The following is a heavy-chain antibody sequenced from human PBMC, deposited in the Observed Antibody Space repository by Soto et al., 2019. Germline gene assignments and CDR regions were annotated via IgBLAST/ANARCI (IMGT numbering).Heavy chain of an antibody. CDR2: ISYDGSNK. D-gene: IGHD3-16*01. Sequence: QVQLVESGGGVVQPGRSLRLSCAASGFTFSSYAMHWVRQAPGKGLEWVAVISYDGSNKYYADSVKGRFTISRDNSKNTLYMQMNSLRTEDTVLYYRARPLWRDDYDWGYFDLGGRGTLVTVSS. CDR3: ARPLWRDDYDWGYFDL. J-gene: IGHJ2*01. V-gene: IGHV3-30-3*01. CDR1: GFTFSSYA.